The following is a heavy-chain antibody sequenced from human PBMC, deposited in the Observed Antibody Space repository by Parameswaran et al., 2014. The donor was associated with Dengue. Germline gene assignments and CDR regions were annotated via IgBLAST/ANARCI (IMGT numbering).Heavy chain of an antibody. Sequence: VRQMPGKGLEWMGIIYPGDSDTRYSPSFQGQVTISADKSISTAYLQWSSLKASDTAMYYCASSASCYPICRFDYWGQGTLVTVSS. D-gene: IGHD2-2*01. CDR2: IYPGDSDT. CDR3: ASSASCYPICRFDY. J-gene: IGHJ4*02. V-gene: IGHV5-51*01.